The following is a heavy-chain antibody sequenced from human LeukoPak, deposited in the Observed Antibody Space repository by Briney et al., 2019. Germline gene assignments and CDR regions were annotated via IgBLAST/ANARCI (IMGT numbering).Heavy chain of an antibody. Sequence: GGSLRLSCAASGFTVSSKYMSWVRQAPGKGLEWVSVISSGRRTNHADSVKGRFTISRDNSKNTLYLQMNSLRAEDTAVYYCARHTGIVGTTLKLDFDYWGQGTLVTVSS. J-gene: IGHJ4*02. CDR1: GFTVSSKY. D-gene: IGHD1-26*01. CDR3: ARHTGIVGTTLKLDFDY. CDR2: ISSGRRT. V-gene: IGHV3-66*04.